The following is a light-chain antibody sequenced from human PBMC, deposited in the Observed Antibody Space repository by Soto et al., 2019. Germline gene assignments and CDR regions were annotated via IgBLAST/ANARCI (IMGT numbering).Light chain of an antibody. Sequence: DIVMTQSPLSLPVTPGEPASISCRSSQSLLHSDWYNYLDWYLQKPGQSPQLLIFLASTRASGVPDRFSGSGSGTDFTLRITRVEAEDVGVYYCMQALQTPWTFGQGTKVEIK. CDR2: LAS. CDR3: MQALQTPWT. J-gene: IGKJ1*01. V-gene: IGKV2-28*01. CDR1: QSLLHSDWYNY.